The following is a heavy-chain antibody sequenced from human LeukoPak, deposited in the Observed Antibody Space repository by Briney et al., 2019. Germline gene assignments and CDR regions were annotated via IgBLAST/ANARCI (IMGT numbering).Heavy chain of an antibody. Sequence: GGSLRLSCTASGFSFSKYGMHWVRQAPGKGLVWVSRINSDGSTTTYADSVKGRFTISRDNSKNTLYLQMNSLRAEDTAVYYCARDGDCSSTSCYGYYYYGMDVWGQGTTVTVSS. D-gene: IGHD2-2*01. V-gene: IGHV3-74*03. CDR3: ARDGDCSSTSCYGYYYYGMDV. CDR1: GFSFSKYG. CDR2: INSDGSTT. J-gene: IGHJ6*02.